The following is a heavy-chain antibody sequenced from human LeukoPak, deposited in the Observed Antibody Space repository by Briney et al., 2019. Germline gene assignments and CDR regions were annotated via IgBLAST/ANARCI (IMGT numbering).Heavy chain of an antibody. CDR3: TRGYRHGEGF. J-gene: IGHJ4*02. CDR1: GGSISSDY. D-gene: IGHD5-18*01. CDR2: IHYSGIT. V-gene: IGHV4-59*08. Sequence: SETLSLTCTVSGGSISSDYWSWIRQPLGKGLEWIGYIHYSGITNYNPSLKSRVTISVDTSKNQFSLKLSSVTAADTAVYYCTRGYRHGEGFWGQGTLVSLSS.